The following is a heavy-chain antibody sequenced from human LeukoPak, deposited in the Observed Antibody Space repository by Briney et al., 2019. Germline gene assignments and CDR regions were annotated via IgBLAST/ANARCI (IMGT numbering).Heavy chain of an antibody. D-gene: IGHD6-6*01. V-gene: IGHV3-30*18. J-gene: IGHJ4*02. CDR3: AKDRDSYYFDY. CDR2: ISYDGSNK. CDR1: GFTFSSYG. Sequence: GGSLRLSCAASGFTFSSYGMHWVRQAPGKGLEWVAVISYDGSNKYYADSVKGRFTISRDNSKNTLYLQMNSLRAEDTAVYYCAKDRDSYYFDYWGQGTLVTVSP.